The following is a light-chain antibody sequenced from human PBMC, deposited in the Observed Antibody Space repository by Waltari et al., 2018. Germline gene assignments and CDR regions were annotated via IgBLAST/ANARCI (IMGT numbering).Light chain of an antibody. J-gene: IGLJ3*02. CDR2: QDN. Sequence: YELTQPPSVSVSPGQTASLTCAGDKLGAKYVCWYQQKPGQSPVVVIYQDNKRPSGIPERVAGSNAGNTAPLTIGGTQAMDEADYYCQAWDGSTGVFGGGTKLTVL. V-gene: IGLV3-1*01. CDR3: QAWDGSTGV. CDR1: KLGAKY.